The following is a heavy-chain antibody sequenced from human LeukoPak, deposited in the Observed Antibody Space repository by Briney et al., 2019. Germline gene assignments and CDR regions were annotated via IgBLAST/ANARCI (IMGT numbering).Heavy chain of an antibody. V-gene: IGHV3-30-3*01. D-gene: IGHD4-17*01. Sequence: GRSLRLSCAASGFTFSSYAMHWVREAPGKGLEGVAVISYDGSNKYYADSVKGRFTISRDNSKNTLYLQMNSLRAEDTAVYYCARDNYGDYLDYWGQGTLVTVSS. J-gene: IGHJ4*02. CDR1: GFTFSSYA. CDR3: ARDNYGDYLDY. CDR2: ISYDGSNK.